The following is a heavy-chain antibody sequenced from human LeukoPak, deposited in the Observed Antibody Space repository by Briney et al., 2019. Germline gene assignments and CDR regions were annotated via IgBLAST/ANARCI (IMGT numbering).Heavy chain of an antibody. V-gene: IGHV4-59*12. CDR2: VSYSGST. CDR3: ARVREGYDYGDYGDFDY. CDR1: GDSISNYF. Sequence: SETLSLTCTVSGDSISNYFWSWIRQPPGKGLEWIGYVSYSGSTNYNPSLKSRVTISVDTSKNQFSLKLTSVTAADTAVYYCARVREGYDYGDYGDFDYWGQGTLVTVSS. J-gene: IGHJ4*02. D-gene: IGHD4-17*01.